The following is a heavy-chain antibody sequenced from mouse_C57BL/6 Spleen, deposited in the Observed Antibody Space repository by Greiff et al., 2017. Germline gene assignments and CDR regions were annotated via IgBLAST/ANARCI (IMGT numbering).Heavy chain of an antibody. CDR1: GYTFTDYE. D-gene: IGHD3-2*02. Sequence: VQLVESGAELVRPGASVTLSCKASGYTFTDYEMHWVKQTPVHGLEWIGAIDPETGGTAYNQKFKGKAILTADKSSSTAYMELRSLTSEDSAVYYCTRGLRLLYYYAMDYWGQGTSVTVSS. CDR3: TRGLRLLYYYAMDY. J-gene: IGHJ4*01. CDR2: IDPETGGT. V-gene: IGHV1-15*01.